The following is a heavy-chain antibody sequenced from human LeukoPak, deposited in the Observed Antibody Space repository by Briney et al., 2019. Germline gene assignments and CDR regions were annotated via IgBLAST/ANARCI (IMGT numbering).Heavy chain of an antibody. CDR2: IYSGGSP. CDR1: GFTFSTNY. J-gene: IGHJ1*01. D-gene: IGHD3-22*01. CDR3: ARDLNDYDGSGYGH. V-gene: IGHV3-53*01. Sequence: GGSLRLSCAASGFTFSTNYMSWVRQAPGKGLEWVSVIYSGGSPYYADSVKGRFTISRDNSKNTLYLQMNSLRAEDTAVYYCARDLNDYDGSGYGHWGKGALVSVSS.